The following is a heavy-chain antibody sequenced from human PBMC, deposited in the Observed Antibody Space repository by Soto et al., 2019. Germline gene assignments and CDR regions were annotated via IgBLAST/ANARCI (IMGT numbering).Heavy chain of an antibody. CDR2: ISYDGSNK. CDR1: GFTFSSYG. V-gene: IGHV3-30*18. Sequence: GGSLRLSCAASGFTFSSYGMHWVRQAPGKGLEWVAVISYDGSNKYYADSVKGRFTISRDNSKNTLYLQMNSLRAEDTAVYYCAKTYYYDSSGYLFSGTLGKNDYWYFDLWGRGTLVTVPQ. J-gene: IGHJ2*01. CDR3: AKTYYYDSSGYLFSGTLGKNDYWYFDL. D-gene: IGHD3-22*01.